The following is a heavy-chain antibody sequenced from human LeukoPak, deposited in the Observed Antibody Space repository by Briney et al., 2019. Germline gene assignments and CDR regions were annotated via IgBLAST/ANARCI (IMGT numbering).Heavy chain of an antibody. D-gene: IGHD3-22*01. Sequence: KPGGSLRLSCAASGFTFSDYYMSWIRQAPGKGLEWVSYISSSGSTIYYADSVKGRFTISRDNAKNSLYMQMNSLRAEDTAVYYCARVGVITTWVFDYWGQGTLVTVSS. V-gene: IGHV3-11*04. CDR1: GFTFSDYY. CDR3: ARVGVITTWVFDY. J-gene: IGHJ4*02. CDR2: ISSSGSTI.